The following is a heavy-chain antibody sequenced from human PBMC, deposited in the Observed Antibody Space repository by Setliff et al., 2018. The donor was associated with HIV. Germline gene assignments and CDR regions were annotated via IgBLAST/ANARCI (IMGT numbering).Heavy chain of an antibody. CDR3: ARARGIITTFDY. J-gene: IGHJ4*02. D-gene: IGHD3-22*01. Sequence: PSETLSLTCTVSGGSFSSYHWSWIRHPAGKGLEWIGHIFASGSTKYNPSLESRVTISVDKSKNQFSLKLNSVTAADTAVYYCARARGIITTFDYWGQGTLVTVSS. CDR2: IFASGST. CDR1: GGSFSSYH. V-gene: IGHV4-4*07.